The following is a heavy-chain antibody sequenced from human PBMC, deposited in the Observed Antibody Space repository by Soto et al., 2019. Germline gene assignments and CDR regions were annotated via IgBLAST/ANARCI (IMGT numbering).Heavy chain of an antibody. CDR1: GGTFSTYA. V-gene: IGHV1-69*12. CDR3: ASGIQLWLRRINNGYSG. D-gene: IGHD5-18*01. Sequence: QVQLVQSGAEVKKPESSVKVSCKAPGGTFSTYAISWVRQAPGQGLEWMGGIIPMFGTANYAQRIQDRVTITADESTNTVYMALSSLRSEDTGVYFCASGIQLWLRRINNGYSGWGQGTLVTVSS. CDR2: IIPMFGTA. J-gene: IGHJ4*02.